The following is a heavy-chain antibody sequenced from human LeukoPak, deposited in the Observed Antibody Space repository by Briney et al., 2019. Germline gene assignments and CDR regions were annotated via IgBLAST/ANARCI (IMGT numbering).Heavy chain of an antibody. J-gene: IGHJ6*03. CDR1: GFTFSSYE. CDR3: ARGGYSGYYRYFYYMGV. Sequence: GGSLRLSCAASGFTFSSYEMNWVRHAPGKGLVWVSRINSDGSSTSYADSVKGRFTISRDNAKNTLYLQMNSLRAEDTAVYYCARGGYSGYYRYFYYMGVWGKGATVTVSS. V-gene: IGHV3-74*01. D-gene: IGHD5-12*01. CDR2: INSDGSST.